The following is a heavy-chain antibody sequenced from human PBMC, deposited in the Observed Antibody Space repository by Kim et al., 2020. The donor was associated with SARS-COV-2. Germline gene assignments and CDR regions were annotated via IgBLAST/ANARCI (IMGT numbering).Heavy chain of an antibody. J-gene: IGHJ4*02. CDR2: INPNSGGT. CDR3: ARVTYSYGRWYFDY. D-gene: IGHD5-18*01. Sequence: ASVKVSCKASGYTFTGYYMHWVRQAPGQGLEWMGWINPNSGGTNYAQKFQGWVTMTRDTSISTAYMELSRLRSDDTAVYYCARVTYSYGRWYFDYWGQGTLVTVSS. CDR1: GYTFTGYY. V-gene: IGHV1-2*04.